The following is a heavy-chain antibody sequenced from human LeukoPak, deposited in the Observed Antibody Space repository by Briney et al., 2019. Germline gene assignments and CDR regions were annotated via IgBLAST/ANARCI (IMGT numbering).Heavy chain of an antibody. V-gene: IGHV1-2*02. D-gene: IGHD2-15*01. J-gene: IGHJ3*02. CDR3: ARYCSGGSCLGFDAFDI. CDR2: INPNSGGT. Sequence: ASVKVSCKASGYTFTGYYMHWVRQAPGQGLEWMGWINPNSGGTNYAQKFQGRVTMTRDTSISTAYMELSRLRSDGTAVYYCARYCSGGSCLGFDAFDIWGQGTMVTVSS. CDR1: GYTFTGYY.